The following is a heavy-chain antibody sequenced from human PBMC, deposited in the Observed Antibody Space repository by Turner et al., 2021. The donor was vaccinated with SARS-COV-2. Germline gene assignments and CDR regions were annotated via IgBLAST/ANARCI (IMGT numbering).Heavy chain of an antibody. Sequence: EVQLLESGGGLVQPGGSLRPACAASGFTFANYDMSWVRQVPGKGLEYVSSINYNGDYTFYADSVKGRFSISRDNSDNTLYLQMNSLRADDSAKYYCAGWLAPTNDAFEIWGQGTMVTVSS. J-gene: IGHJ3*02. CDR2: INYNGDYT. CDR1: GFTFANYD. CDR3: AGWLAPTNDAFEI. D-gene: IGHD6-19*01. V-gene: IGHV3-23*01.